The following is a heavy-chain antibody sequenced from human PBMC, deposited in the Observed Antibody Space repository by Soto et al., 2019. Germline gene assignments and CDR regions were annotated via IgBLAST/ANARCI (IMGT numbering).Heavy chain of an antibody. CDR1: GFTFSNYA. CDR3: AKIASDFWTGPIHFDY. CDR2: ISGSGGGT. Sequence: EVQLLESGGGLVQPGGSLRLSCEVSGFTFSNYAMTWVRQAPGKGLEWVSAISGSGGGTWYTVAVKGRFTISRDNSKNTLYLQMSSLRAEDAAVYYCAKIASDFWTGPIHFDYWGQGILVTVSS. V-gene: IGHV3-23*01. J-gene: IGHJ4*02. D-gene: IGHD3-3*01.